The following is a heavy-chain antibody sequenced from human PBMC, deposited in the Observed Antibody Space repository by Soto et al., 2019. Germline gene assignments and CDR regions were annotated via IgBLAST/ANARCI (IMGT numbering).Heavy chain of an antibody. J-gene: IGHJ5*02. CDR3: ARDMQAVAATPVHWFDP. D-gene: IGHD2-15*01. CDR2: IIPIFGTA. CDR1: GGTFSSYA. V-gene: IGHV1-69*01. Sequence: QGQLVQSGAEVKKPGSSVKVSCKASGGTFSSYAISWVRQAPGQGLEWMGGIIPIFGTANYAQKFQGRVTITADESTSTAYMELSSLRSEDTAVYYCARDMQAVAATPVHWFDPWGQGTLVTVSS.